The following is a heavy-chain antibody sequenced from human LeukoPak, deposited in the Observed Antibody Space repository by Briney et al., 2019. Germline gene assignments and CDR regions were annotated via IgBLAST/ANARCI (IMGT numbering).Heavy chain of an antibody. V-gene: IGHV4-61*02. J-gene: IGHJ4*02. CDR3: ATLTTVVTAYYFDH. CDR2: IYTSGIT. Sequence: SETLSLTCTVSGASITGGSYYWTWIRQPAGKGLEWIGRIYTSGITTYNPSLKSRVTISVDTSKSQFSLKLTSVTAADTAVYYCATLTTVVTAYYFDHWGQGTLVTVSS. D-gene: IGHD4-23*01. CDR1: GASITGGSYY.